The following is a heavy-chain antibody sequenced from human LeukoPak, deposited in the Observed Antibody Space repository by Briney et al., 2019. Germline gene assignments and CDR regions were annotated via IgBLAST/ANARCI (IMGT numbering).Heavy chain of an antibody. CDR3: AREGPGKTCMDV. CDR2: IYYSGST. CDR1: GGSISSGGYS. D-gene: IGHD1-1*01. Sequence: SETLSLTCAVSGGSISSGGYSRSWIRQPPGKGLEWIGYIYYSGSTNYNPSLKSRVTISVDTSKNQFSLKLSSVTAADTAVYYCAREGPGKTCMDVWGQGTTVTVSS. V-gene: IGHV4-61*08. J-gene: IGHJ6*02.